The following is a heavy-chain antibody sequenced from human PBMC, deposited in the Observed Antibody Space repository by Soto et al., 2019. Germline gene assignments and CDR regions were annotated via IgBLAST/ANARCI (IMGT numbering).Heavy chain of an antibody. J-gene: IGHJ4*02. CDR1: GLTFSDYY. CDR3: AGDLWNGYASDC. CDR2: ISSSGTTI. Sequence: QVQLVESGGGLVKPGGSLRLSCAASGLTFSDYYMSWIRQAPGKGLEWVSYISSSGTTIYYADSVKGRFTISRDNAKNSLYLQMNSLRTEDTAVYYCAGDLWNGYASDCWGQGTLVTVSS. V-gene: IGHV3-11*01. D-gene: IGHD3-3*01.